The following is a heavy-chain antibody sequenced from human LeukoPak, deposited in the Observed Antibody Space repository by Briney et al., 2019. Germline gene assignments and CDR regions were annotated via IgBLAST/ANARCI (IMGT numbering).Heavy chain of an antibody. CDR1: GGSISSYY. CDR2: IYYSGST. CDR3: ARRAGAYSHPYDY. D-gene: IGHD4/OR15-4a*01. V-gene: IGHV4-59*01. Sequence: SETLSLTCTVSGGSISSYYWSWIRQPPGKGLEWIGYIYYSGSTNYNPSLKSRVTISVDTSKNQFSLKLTSVTAADTAVYYCARRAGAYSHPYDYWGQGTLVTVSS. J-gene: IGHJ4*02.